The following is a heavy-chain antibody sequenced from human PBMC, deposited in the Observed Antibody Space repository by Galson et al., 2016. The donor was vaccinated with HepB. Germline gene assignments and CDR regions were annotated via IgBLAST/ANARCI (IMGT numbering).Heavy chain of an antibody. CDR1: GFTFSNYG. CDR2: IWYDGGNK. CDR3: ARDYLRDYFDY. D-gene: IGHD3-10*01. J-gene: IGHJ4*02. Sequence: SLRLSCAASGFTFSNYGMHWVRQAPGKGLEWVAIIWYDGGNKYYADSVKGRFTISRDNSKNTLYLQMNSLRAEDTAVYYCARDYLRDYFDYWGQGTLVTVSS. V-gene: IGHV3-33*01.